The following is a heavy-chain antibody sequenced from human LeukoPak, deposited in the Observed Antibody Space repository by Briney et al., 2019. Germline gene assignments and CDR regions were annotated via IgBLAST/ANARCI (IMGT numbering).Heavy chain of an antibody. D-gene: IGHD3-22*01. CDR3: ASYNSGYRFDY. V-gene: IGHV4-38-2*01. CDR2: LYHSGTT. J-gene: IGHJ4*02. Sequence: SEALSLTCAVSGSSVTSDYFWGWIRQPPGKGLEWIASLYHSGTTYYNPSLKSRVIISVDTSKNQFSLKLSSVTAADTAVYYCASYNSGYRFDYWGQGTLVTVSS. CDR1: GSSVTSDYF.